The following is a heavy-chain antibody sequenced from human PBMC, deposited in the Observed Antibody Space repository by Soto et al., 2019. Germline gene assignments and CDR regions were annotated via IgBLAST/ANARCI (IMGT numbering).Heavy chain of an antibody. CDR3: AWAQGDSSGYYPNAVEI. J-gene: IGHJ3*02. D-gene: IGHD3-22*01. CDR2: VIPIFGTA. V-gene: IGHV1-69*06. Sequence: SVKVSCKASGATFSSYAISWVRQAPGHGLERMGGVIPIFGTANYAQKFEGRVTITADKSTSSAYMELRSLGSEDTAVYYCAWAQGDSSGYYPNAVEIWGQGTVVTVSS. CDR1: GATFSSYA.